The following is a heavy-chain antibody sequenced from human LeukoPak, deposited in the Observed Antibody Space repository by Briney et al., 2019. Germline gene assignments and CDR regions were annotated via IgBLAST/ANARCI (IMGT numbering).Heavy chain of an antibody. CDR3: ASLALSTVTIGYYYMDV. D-gene: IGHD4-17*01. J-gene: IGHJ6*03. CDR2: IRGDNGNT. Sequence: ASVKVSCKASGYTFSNYGISWVRQAPGQGLEWVGWIRGDNGNTNYAQKLQGRVTMTTDTSTSTAYMELRSLGSDETAVYYCASLALSTVTIGYYYMDVWGKGTTVTISS. V-gene: IGHV1-18*01. CDR1: GYTFSNYG.